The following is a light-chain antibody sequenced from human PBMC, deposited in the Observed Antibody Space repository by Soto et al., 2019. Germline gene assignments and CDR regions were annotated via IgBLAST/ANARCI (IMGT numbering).Light chain of an antibody. CDR1: QSIGPW. J-gene: IGKJ1*01. CDR3: QQYNSPWT. Sequence: DNQMTQSPSTLSASVGDRVTITCRASQSIGPWLAWYQQKQGKAPKLLIYKASSLESGVPSRFSGSGSGTELTLTISSLQPGHFATYYCQQYNSPWTFGQGTKVEIK. V-gene: IGKV1-5*03. CDR2: KAS.